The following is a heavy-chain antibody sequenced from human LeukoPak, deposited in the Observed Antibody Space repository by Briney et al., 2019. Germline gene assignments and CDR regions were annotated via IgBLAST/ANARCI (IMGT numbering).Heavy chain of an antibody. CDR3: AREYWNDY. CDR1: GGSFSGYY. Sequence: PSETLSLTCAVYGGSFSGYYWSWIRQPPGKGLEWIGYIYYSGSTNYNPSLKSRVTISVDTSKNQFSLKLSSVTAADTAVYYCAREYWNDYWGQGSLVTVSS. CDR2: IYYSGST. V-gene: IGHV4-59*01. J-gene: IGHJ4*02. D-gene: IGHD1-1*01.